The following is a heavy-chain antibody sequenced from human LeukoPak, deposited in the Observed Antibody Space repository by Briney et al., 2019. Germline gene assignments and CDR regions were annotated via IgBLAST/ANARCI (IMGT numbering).Heavy chain of an antibody. V-gene: IGHV1-8*02. CDR1: GGTFSSYA. J-gene: IGHJ6*03. CDR2: MNPNSGNT. Sequence: ASVKVSCKASGGTFSSYAISWVRQATGQGLEWMGWMNPNSGNTGYAQKFQGRVTMTRNTSISTAYMELSSLRSEDTAVYYCARGTMVRGGYYYYYYMDVWGKGTTVTISS. D-gene: IGHD3-10*01. CDR3: ARGTMVRGGYYYYYYMDV.